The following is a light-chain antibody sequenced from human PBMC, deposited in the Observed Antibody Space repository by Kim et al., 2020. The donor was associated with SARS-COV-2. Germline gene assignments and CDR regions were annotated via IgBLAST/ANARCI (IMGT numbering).Light chain of an antibody. CDR1: NIGSKS. CDR2: YDS. CDR3: QVWDSSSAHRV. V-gene: IGLV3-21*04. J-gene: IGLJ3*02. Sequence: APGKTAGITCGGNNIGSKSVHWYQQQPGQAPVLVIYYDSDRPSGIPERFSGSNSGNTATLTISRVEAGDEADYYCQVWDSSSAHRVFGGGTQLTVL.